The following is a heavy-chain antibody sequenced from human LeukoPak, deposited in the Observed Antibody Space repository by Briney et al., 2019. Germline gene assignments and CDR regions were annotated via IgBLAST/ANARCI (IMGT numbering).Heavy chain of an antibody. Sequence: ASVKVSCKASGYTFTSYYMHWVRQAPGQGLEWMGIINPSGGSTSYAQKFQGRVTMTRDTSTSTVYMELSSLRSEDTAVYYCARVFGIMIFGVAVAFDIWGQGTMVTVSS. D-gene: IGHD3-3*01. J-gene: IGHJ3*02. CDR1: GYTFTSYY. CDR3: ARVFGIMIFGVAVAFDI. V-gene: IGHV1-46*01. CDR2: INPSGGST.